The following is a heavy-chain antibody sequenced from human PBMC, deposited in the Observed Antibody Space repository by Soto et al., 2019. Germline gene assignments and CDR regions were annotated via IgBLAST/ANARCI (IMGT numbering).Heavy chain of an antibody. CDR3: ARGGPRGGGYKYYGMDV. Sequence: KTSETLSLTCTASGGSISSYYWSWIRQPPGKGLEWIGYIYYSGSTNYNPSLKSRVTISVDTSKNQFSLKLSSVTAADTAVYYCARGGPRGGGYKYYGMDVWGQGTTVTVSS. CDR1: GGSISSYY. CDR2: IYYSGST. D-gene: IGHD3-22*01. V-gene: IGHV4-59*01. J-gene: IGHJ6*02.